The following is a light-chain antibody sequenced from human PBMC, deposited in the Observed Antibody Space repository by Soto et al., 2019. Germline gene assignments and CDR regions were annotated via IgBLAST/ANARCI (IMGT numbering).Light chain of an antibody. CDR2: GAS. J-gene: IGKJ1*01. CDR1: QSVSGSD. Sequence: EIVLTQSPGTLSLSPGERATLSCRASQSVSGSDLAWYQQKPGQAPRLLIYGASSRATGIPDRFSGSGSGTDFTLTISGLEPEDSAAYYCQRHGATFGQGTKVDIK. CDR3: QRHGAT. V-gene: IGKV3-20*01.